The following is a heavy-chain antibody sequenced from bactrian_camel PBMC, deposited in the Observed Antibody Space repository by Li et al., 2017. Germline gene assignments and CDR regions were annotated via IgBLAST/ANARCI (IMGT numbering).Heavy chain of an antibody. D-gene: IGHD2*01. V-gene: IGHV3S55*01. J-gene: IGHJ4*01. CDR3: AVNMGSWLGPPRY. CDR2: LEIGGRT. Sequence: HVQLVESGGGSVQAGESLRLSCAASAATGGPFYMAYFRQAPGKEREGVAALEIGGRTTYAHSVQGRFTITKNGDNFYLEMNNLKPEDTGVYYCAVNMGSWLGPPRYWGQGTQVTVS. CDR1: AATGGPFY.